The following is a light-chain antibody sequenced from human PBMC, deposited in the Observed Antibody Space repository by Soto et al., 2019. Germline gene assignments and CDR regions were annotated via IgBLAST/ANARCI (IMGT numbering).Light chain of an antibody. V-gene: IGKV3-20*01. J-gene: IGKJ4*01. Sequence: EIVLTQSPGTLSLSPGERATLSCRASQSVSSSYLAWYQKKPGQAPRLLIYDASSRATGIPDRFSGSGSGTDSTLTISRLEPEEFGVYYCQQYGSSPTFGGGTKVEIK. CDR3: QQYGSSPT. CDR1: QSVSSSY. CDR2: DAS.